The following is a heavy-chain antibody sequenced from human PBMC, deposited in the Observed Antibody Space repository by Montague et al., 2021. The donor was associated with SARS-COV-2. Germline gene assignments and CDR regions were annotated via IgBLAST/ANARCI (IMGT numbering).Heavy chain of an antibody. CDR1: GFTFSSYI. J-gene: IGHJ4*02. CDR3: ARDQWLLFPFDY. D-gene: IGHD6-19*01. V-gene: IGHV3-30*04. Sequence: SLRLSCAASGFTFSSYIMHWVRQAPGKGLEWVAVISYDGTNKYYEESVKGRFTISRDNSKNTVYLQMDSLRPEDTAMYYCARDQWLLFPFDYWGQGTLVTVSS. CDR2: ISYDGTNK.